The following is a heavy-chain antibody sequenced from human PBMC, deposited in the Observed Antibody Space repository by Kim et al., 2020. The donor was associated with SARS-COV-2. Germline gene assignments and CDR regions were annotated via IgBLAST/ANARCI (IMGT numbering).Heavy chain of an antibody. CDR2: ISSSGRTI. D-gene: IGHD5-18*01. CDR1: GFSFSDNY. Sequence: GGSLRLSCVASGFSFSDNYMSWIRQAPGKGLEWLSYISSSGRTIYYADSVKGRFTISRDNAKNSLYLQMISLRAEDTAVYYCARDLGYSYGYAKKFYGMDVWGQGTPVTVSS. V-gene: IGHV3-11*01. CDR3: ARDLGYSYGYAKKFYGMDV. J-gene: IGHJ6*02.